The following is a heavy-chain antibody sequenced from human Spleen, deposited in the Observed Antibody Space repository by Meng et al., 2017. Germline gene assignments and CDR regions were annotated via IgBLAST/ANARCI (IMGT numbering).Heavy chain of an antibody. CDR1: GDSVTSGNYY. D-gene: IGHD1-1*01. V-gene: IGHV4-61*03. Sequence: QVQLQESGPGLVRPSETLSLTCTVSGDSVTSGNYYWSWIRQPPGKGPEWIGYIYYTGSTNYNPSLKSRLTMSIDTSKNRFSLKLTSVTAADTAVYYCARDPHTTGTYDLWGQGTLVTASS. CDR2: IYYTGST. CDR3: ARDPHTTGTYDL. J-gene: IGHJ5*02.